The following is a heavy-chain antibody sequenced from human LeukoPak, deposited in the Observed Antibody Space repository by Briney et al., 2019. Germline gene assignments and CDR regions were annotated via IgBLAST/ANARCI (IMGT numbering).Heavy chain of an antibody. CDR1: GGTFSSYA. J-gene: IGHJ4*02. CDR2: IIPIFGTA. D-gene: IGHD2-15*01. Sequence: GASVKVSCKASGGTFSSYAISWVRQAPGQGLEWMGGIIPIFGTANYAQKFQGRVTITAYESTSTAYMELSSLRSEDTAVYYCARVSQASHRYCSAGSCYRNSFDYWGQGTLVTVSS. CDR3: ARVSQASHRYCSAGSCYRNSFDY. V-gene: IGHV1-69*13.